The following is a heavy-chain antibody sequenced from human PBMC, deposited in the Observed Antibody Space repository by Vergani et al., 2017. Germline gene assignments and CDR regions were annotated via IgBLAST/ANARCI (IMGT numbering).Heavy chain of an antibody. D-gene: IGHD4-23*01. Sequence: EVQLVQSGAEVKKPGESLKISCKGSGYSFTSYWIGWVRQMPGKGLEWMGIIYPGDSDTRYSPSFQGQVTISADKSISSAYLQWSSLKASDTALYYCARAGYGGNPADNWFDPWGQGTLVTVSS. CDR2: IYPGDSDT. V-gene: IGHV5-51*01. CDR3: ARAGYGGNPADNWFDP. CDR1: GYSFTSYW. J-gene: IGHJ5*02.